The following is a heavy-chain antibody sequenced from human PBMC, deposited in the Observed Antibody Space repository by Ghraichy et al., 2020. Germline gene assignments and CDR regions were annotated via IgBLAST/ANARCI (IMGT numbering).Heavy chain of an antibody. D-gene: IGHD3-16*01. V-gene: IGHV3-23*01. CDR1: GFSFSSHD. CDR2: IRGSGGSS. CDR3: SKGDVFNHYFDS. Sequence: GGSLRLSCEASGFSFSSHDMSWVRRAPGKGLEWIAFIRGSGGSSYYADFVKGRFTISRDNLRNTLYLKMNSLRVDDTAVYYCSKGDVFNHYFDSWGQGTLVTVSS. J-gene: IGHJ4*02.